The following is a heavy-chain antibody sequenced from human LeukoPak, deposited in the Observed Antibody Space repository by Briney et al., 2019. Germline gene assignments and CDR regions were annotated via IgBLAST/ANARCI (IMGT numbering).Heavy chain of an antibody. Sequence: PGGSLRLSCAASGFTCSSYWMSWVRQAPGKGLEWVANIKQDGSEKYYADSVKGRFTISRDNAKDSLYVQMNSLRAEDTAVYYCARTSGTGWSHWGQGTLVTVSS. CDR3: ARTSGTGWSH. CDR1: GFTCSSYW. D-gene: IGHD6-19*01. CDR2: IKQDGSEK. V-gene: IGHV3-7*01. J-gene: IGHJ4*02.